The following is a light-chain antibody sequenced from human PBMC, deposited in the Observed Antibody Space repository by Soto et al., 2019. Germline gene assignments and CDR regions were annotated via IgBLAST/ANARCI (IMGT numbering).Light chain of an antibody. Sequence: QSVLTQPPSASGTPGQRVTISCSGRNSNIGSNYVYWYQQVPGTAPKLLIYTNNQRPSGVPDRFSGSKSATSASLAIGGLRSEDVADYYCAAWDDSLSGWVFGGGTKLTVL. CDR2: TNN. CDR1: NSNIGSNY. J-gene: IGLJ3*02. CDR3: AAWDDSLSGWV. V-gene: IGLV1-47*01.